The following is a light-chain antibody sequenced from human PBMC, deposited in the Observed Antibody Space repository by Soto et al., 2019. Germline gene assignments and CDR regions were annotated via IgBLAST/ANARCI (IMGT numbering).Light chain of an antibody. J-gene: IGKJ1*01. CDR2: GAS. CDR1: QSVSSSY. CDR3: QQYGSSPWT. Sequence: EIVLTQSPGTLSLSPGERATLSCRASQSVSSSYLAWYQQKPGQAPRPLIYGASSRAIGIPDRFSGSGFGTDFTLTISRLEPEDFAVYYSQQYGSSPWTFGQGTKVEIK. V-gene: IGKV3-20*01.